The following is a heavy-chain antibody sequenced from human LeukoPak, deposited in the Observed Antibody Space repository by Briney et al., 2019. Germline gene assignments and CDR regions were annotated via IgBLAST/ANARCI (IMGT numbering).Heavy chain of an antibody. CDR3: ARQKIIAAPYNWFDP. CDR2: IIPILGIA. J-gene: IGHJ5*02. Sequence: ASVKVSCKASGGTFSSYAISWVRQAPGQGLEWMGRIIPILGIANYAQKFQGRVTITADKSTSTAYMELSSLRSEDTAVYYCARQKIIAAPYNWFDPWGQGTLVTVSS. CDR1: GGTFSSYA. D-gene: IGHD6-6*01. V-gene: IGHV1-69*04.